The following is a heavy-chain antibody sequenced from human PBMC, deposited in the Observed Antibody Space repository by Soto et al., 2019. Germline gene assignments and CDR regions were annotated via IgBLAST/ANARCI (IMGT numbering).Heavy chain of an antibody. V-gene: IGHV1-69*01. CDR3: ARADCSGGSCYGLFAFDI. Sequence: QVQLVQSGAEVKKPGSSVKVSCKASGGTFSSYAISWVRQAPGQGLEWMGGIIPIFGTANYAQKFQGRVTITADESTSTAYMELSSLRSEDTAVYYCARADCSGGSCYGLFAFDIWGQGTMVTVSS. J-gene: IGHJ3*02. D-gene: IGHD2-15*01. CDR2: IIPIFGTA. CDR1: GGTFSSYA.